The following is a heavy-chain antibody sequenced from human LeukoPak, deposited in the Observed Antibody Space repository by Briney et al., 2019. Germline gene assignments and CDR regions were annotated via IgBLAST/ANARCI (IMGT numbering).Heavy chain of an antibody. D-gene: IGHD3-9*01. Sequence: SGPALVKPTQTLILTCTFSGFSLTTSGMCVSWIRQPPGKALEWLARIDWDDDKYYSTSLKTRLTISKDTSKNQVVLTMTNMDPVDTATYYCARTYYYNILTAYSKEFDYWSQGTLVTVSS. J-gene: IGHJ4*02. CDR2: IDWDDDK. V-gene: IGHV2-70*11. CDR1: GFSLTTSGMC. CDR3: ARTYYYNILTAYSKEFDY.